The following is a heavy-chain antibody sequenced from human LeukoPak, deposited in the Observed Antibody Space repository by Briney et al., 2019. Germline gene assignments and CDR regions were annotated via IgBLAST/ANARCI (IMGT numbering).Heavy chain of an antibody. CDR2: ISYDGSNK. CDR3: ARDLRWDY. D-gene: IGHD3-16*02. CDR1: GFTFSSYA. V-gene: IGHV3-30-3*01. J-gene: IGHJ4*02. Sequence: GGSLRLSCAASGFTFSSYAMHWVRQAPGKGLEWVAVISYDGSNKYYAVSVKGRFTISRDNSKNTLYLQMNSLRAEDTAVYYCARDLRWDYWGQGTLVTVSS.